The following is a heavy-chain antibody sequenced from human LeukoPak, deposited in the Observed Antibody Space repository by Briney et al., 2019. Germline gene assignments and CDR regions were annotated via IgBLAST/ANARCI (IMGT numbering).Heavy chain of an antibody. CDR2: IKQDGSEK. CDR3: ARAPPVDTAMDALDI. D-gene: IGHD5-18*01. CDR1: GFTFSSYW. J-gene: IGHJ3*02. Sequence: GGSLRLSCAASGFTFSSYWMSWVRQAPGKGLEWVANIKQDGSEKYYVDSVKGRFTISRDNAKNSLYLQMNSLRAEDTAVYYCARAPPVDTAMDALDIWGQGTMVTVSS. V-gene: IGHV3-7*01.